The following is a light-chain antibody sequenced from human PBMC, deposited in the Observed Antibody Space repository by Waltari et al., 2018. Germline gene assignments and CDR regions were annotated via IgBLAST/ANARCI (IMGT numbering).Light chain of an antibody. CDR3: QEYDSLPIT. CDR2: KAS. V-gene: IGKV1-5*03. Sequence: TCRASQSVQNNLAWYQLRPGKAPRVLIHKASRLESGVPSRFSGSGFGTEFTLTISSLQPDDSAMYYCQEYDSLPITFGGGTKVEIK. CDR1: QSVQNN. J-gene: IGKJ4*01.